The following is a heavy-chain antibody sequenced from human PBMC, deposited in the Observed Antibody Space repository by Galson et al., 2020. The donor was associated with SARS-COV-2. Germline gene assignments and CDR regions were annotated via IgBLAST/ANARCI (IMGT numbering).Heavy chain of an antibody. V-gene: IGHV4-59*01. CDR3: ARDEGRLLGNAFDI. Sequence: SETLSLTCTVSGGSISSYYWSWIRQPPGKGLEWIGYIYYSGSTNYNPSLKSRVTISVDTSKNQFSLKLSSVTAADTAVYYCARDEGRLLGNAFDIWGQGTMVTVSS. J-gene: IGHJ3*02. D-gene: IGHD3-22*01. CDR2: IYYSGST. CDR1: GGSISSYY.